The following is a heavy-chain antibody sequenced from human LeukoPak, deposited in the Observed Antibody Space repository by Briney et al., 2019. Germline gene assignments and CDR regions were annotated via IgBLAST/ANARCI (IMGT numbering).Heavy chain of an antibody. V-gene: IGHV4-39*01. D-gene: IGHD3-10*01. J-gene: IGHJ4*02. CDR1: GASISSSSYY. CDR3: ARRSRQGSGSWDFDY. CDR2: IYYSGTT. Sequence: SETLSLTCTVSGASISSSSYYWGWIRQPPGKELNWTGTIYYSGTTYYKPSLNSRVTISVDTSRNQFSLKLSSVTAADTAVYYCARRSRQGSGSWDFDYWGQGTLVTVSS.